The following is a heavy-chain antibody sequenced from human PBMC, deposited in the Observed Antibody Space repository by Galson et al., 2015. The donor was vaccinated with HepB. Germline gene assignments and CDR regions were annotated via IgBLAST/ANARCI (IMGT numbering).Heavy chain of an antibody. J-gene: IGHJ4*02. CDR2: IDPTDSDT. D-gene: IGHD1-14*01. CDR1: GYIFTTYW. CDR3: ARNLGEPTTIGEGDS. Sequence: QSGAEVTKPGESLTISCKSSGYIFTTYWISWVRQMPGKGLEWMGRIDPTDSDTNYSPSFQGHVTISADKSIGTAYLQWSSLKASDSAMYYCARNLGEPTTIGEGDSWGQGTLVTVSS. V-gene: IGHV5-10-1*01.